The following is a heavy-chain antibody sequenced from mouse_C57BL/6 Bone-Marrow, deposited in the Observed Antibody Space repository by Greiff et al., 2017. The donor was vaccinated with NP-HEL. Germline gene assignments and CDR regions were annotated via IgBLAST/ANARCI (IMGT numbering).Heavy chain of an antibody. D-gene: IGHD1-1*01. J-gene: IGHJ4*01. V-gene: IGHV5-4*01. CDR3: ARDRYYGSSYNYAMDY. CDR1: GFTFSSYA. Sequence: EVQRVESGGGLVKPGGSLKLSCAASGFTFSSYAMSWVRQTPEKRLEWVATISDGGSYTYYPDNVKGRFTISRDNAKNNLYLQMSHLKSEDTAMYYCARDRYYGSSYNYAMDYWGQGTSVTVSS. CDR2: ISDGGSYT.